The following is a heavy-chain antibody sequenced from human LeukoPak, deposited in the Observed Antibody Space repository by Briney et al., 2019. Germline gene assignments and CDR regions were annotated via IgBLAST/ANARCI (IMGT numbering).Heavy chain of an antibody. J-gene: IGHJ6*03. CDR1: GFTFSNYA. Sequence: PWGSLRLSCAASGFTFSNYAMSWVRQAPGKGLEWVSAISGGGGVTNYADSVKGRFTISRDNSKNTVYLRMNTLRAEETAVYFCAKRTYRDDYNRASMGYFYHIDVGGKGTTVTVSS. D-gene: IGHD5-24*01. CDR2: ISGGGGVT. CDR3: AKRTYRDDYNRASMGYFYHIDV. V-gene: IGHV3-23*01.